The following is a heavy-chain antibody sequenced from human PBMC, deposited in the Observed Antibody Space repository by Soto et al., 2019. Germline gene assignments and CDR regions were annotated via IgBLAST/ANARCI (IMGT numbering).Heavy chain of an antibody. CDR1: GYTFTSYG. CDR3: ARVRGSYKAKNYFDY. J-gene: IGHJ4*02. CDR2: ISAYNGNT. V-gene: IGHV1-18*04. D-gene: IGHD1-26*01. Sequence: GASVKVSCKASGYTFTSYGISWVRQAPGQGLEWMGWISAYNGNTNYAEKLQGRVTMTTDTSTSTAYMELRSLRSDDTAVYYCARVRGSYKAKNYFDYWGQGTLVTVS.